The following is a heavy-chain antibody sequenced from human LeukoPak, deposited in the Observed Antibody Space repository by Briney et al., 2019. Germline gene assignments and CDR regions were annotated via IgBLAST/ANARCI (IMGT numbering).Heavy chain of an antibody. Sequence: SETLSLTCTVSGGSISSYYWSWIRQPPGKGLEWIGYIYYSGSTNYNPSLKSRVTISVDTSKSQFSLKLSSVTAADTAVYYCAREGTPWGAAFDIWGQGTMVTVSS. J-gene: IGHJ3*02. CDR1: GGSISSYY. CDR2: IYYSGST. V-gene: IGHV4-59*01. CDR3: AREGTPWGAAFDI. D-gene: IGHD3-16*01.